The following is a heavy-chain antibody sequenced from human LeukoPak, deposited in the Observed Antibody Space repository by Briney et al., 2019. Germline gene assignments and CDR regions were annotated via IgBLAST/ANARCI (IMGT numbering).Heavy chain of an antibody. D-gene: IGHD3-3*01. Sequence: PGGSLRLSCAASGFTFSSYSMNWVRQAPGKGLEWVSSISSSSSYIYYADSAKGRFTISRDNAKNSLYLQMNSLRAEDTAVYYCARDGSAIFGVGHDYWGQGTLVTVSS. V-gene: IGHV3-21*01. CDR3: ARDGSAIFGVGHDY. CDR2: ISSSSSYI. J-gene: IGHJ4*02. CDR1: GFTFSSYS.